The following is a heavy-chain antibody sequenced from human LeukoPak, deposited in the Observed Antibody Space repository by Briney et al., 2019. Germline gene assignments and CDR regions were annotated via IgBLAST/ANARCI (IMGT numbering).Heavy chain of an antibody. CDR3: ARARGYFDWLPPFDY. D-gene: IGHD3-9*01. CDR1: GYTFTGYY. Sequence: GASVEVSCKASGYTFTGYYMHWVRQAPGQGLEWMGWINPNSGGTNYAQKFQGRVTMTRDTSISTAYMELSRLRSDDTAVYYCARARGYFDWLPPFDYWGQGTLVTVSS. J-gene: IGHJ4*02. V-gene: IGHV1-2*02. CDR2: INPNSGGT.